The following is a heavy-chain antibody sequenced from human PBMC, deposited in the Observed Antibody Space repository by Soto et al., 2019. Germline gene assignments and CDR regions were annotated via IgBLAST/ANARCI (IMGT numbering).Heavy chain of an antibody. J-gene: IGHJ2*01. D-gene: IGHD3-10*01. CDR2: ITDTGGDA. CDR3: VIGWRYSYPGSLMFGG. CDR1: GLTFGSRA. V-gene: IGHV3-23*01. Sequence: PVGSLRLSCVASGLTFGSRAMSWVRQAPGEGLQWVSTITDTGGDAKYADSVRGRFVISRDNSKKTLYLQMTSLTAEDSAMYYCVIGWRYSYPGSLMFGGRGR.